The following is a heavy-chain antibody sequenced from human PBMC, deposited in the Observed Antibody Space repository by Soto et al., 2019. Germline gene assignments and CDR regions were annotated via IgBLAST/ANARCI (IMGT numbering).Heavy chain of an antibody. J-gene: IGHJ4*02. CDR3: ARDRPGYSSGWSVDY. D-gene: IGHD6-19*01. Sequence: QVQLVQSGAEVKKPGASVKVSCKASGYTFTSYGISWVRQAPGQGLEWMGGISAYNGNTNYAQKLQGRVTMTTDTSTRTAYMELRGLRSDDTAVYYCARDRPGYSSGWSVDYWGQGNLVTVSS. CDR2: ISAYNGNT. V-gene: IGHV1-18*01. CDR1: GYTFTSYG.